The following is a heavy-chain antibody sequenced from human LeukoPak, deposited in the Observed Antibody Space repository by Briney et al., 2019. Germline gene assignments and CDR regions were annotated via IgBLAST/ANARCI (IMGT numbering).Heavy chain of an antibody. V-gene: IGHV6-1*01. Sequence: SQTLSLTCAISGDSVSSGAAWNWIRQSPSGGLEWLGRTYYRSKWYNDYAVSVKSRITINPDTSKNQFSLQLNSVTPEDTAVYFCARANVRNCRSTTCYTDWFDPWGQGTLVTVSS. D-gene: IGHD2-2*02. CDR1: GDSVSSGAA. CDR3: ARANVRNCRSTTCYTDWFDP. CDR2: TYYRSKWYN. J-gene: IGHJ5*02.